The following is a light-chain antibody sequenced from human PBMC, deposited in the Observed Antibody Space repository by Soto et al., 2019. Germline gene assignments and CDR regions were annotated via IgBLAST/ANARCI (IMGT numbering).Light chain of an antibody. CDR3: MQALQTPWT. CDR1: QSLLYSNGCTY. J-gene: IGKJ1*01. Sequence: DIVMTQSPLTLPVTPGEPASISCRSSQSLLYSNGCTYLDWYLQKPGQSPQLLIYLGSSRASGVPDRFSGSGSGTDFTLKISRVEAEDVGVYYCMQALQTPWTFGQGTKLEIK. CDR2: LGS. V-gene: IGKV2-28*01.